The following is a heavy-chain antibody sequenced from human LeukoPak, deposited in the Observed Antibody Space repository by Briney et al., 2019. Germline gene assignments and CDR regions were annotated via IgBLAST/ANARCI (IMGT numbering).Heavy chain of an antibody. CDR2: IYYSGST. Sequence: SETLSLTCTVSGGSITTSSYYWGWIRQPPGKGLEWIGIIYYSGSTYYNPSLKGRVTISVDTSKNQFSLKLSSVTAADTAVYYCARAFRARYFDLWGRGTLVTVST. D-gene: IGHD2/OR15-2a*01. CDR3: ARAFRARYFDL. V-gene: IGHV4-39*01. J-gene: IGHJ2*01. CDR1: GGSITTSSYY.